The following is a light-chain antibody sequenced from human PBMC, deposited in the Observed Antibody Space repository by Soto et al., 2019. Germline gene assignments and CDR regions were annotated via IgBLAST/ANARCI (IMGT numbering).Light chain of an antibody. V-gene: IGKV3-11*01. CDR3: QQRSNIGLT. CDR2: DAS. CDR1: QSVSSY. J-gene: IGKJ4*01. Sequence: EIVLTQSPATLSLSPGERATLSCRASQSVSSYLAWYQQKPGQAPRLLIYDASNRATGIPARFSGSGSGTDFTLTISSLEPEDFAVYYCQQRSNIGLTFGGGTKVEIK.